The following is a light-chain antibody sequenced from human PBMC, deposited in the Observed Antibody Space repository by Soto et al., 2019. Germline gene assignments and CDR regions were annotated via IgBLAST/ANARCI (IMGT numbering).Light chain of an antibody. CDR3: LRYNAFSQT. J-gene: IGKJ1*01. V-gene: IGKV1-5*01. Sequence: DIQMTQSPSTLSASVGDRVTITCRASQSMNDWLAWFQQKPGKAPKVVIYDASSLQSGVPSRFSGSGSGTEFTLTIDGLQPDDVATYYCLRYNAFSQTFGQGTKVEL. CDR2: DAS. CDR1: QSMNDW.